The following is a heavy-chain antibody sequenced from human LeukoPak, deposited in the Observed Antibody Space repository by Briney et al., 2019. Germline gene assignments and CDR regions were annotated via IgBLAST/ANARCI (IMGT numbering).Heavy chain of an antibody. CDR2: ISGSGGST. Sequence: PGGSLRLSCAASGFTFSSYAMSWVRQAPGKGLEWVSAISGSGGSTYHADSVKGRFTISRDNSKNTLYLQMNSLRAEDTAVYYCAKDGETYCSSTSCKPDYWGREPWSPSPQ. CDR3: AKDGETYCSSTSCKPDY. V-gene: IGHV3-23*01. D-gene: IGHD2-2*01. CDR1: GFTFSSYA. J-gene: IGHJ4*02.